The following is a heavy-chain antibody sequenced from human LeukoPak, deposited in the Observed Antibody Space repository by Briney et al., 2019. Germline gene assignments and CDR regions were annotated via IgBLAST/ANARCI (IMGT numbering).Heavy chain of an antibody. V-gene: IGHV3-33*08. CDR3: ARDREVGYYYDSSGYSSFNY. CDR2: MWYDGSNK. Sequence: GGSLRLSCAASGFTFSSYSMNWVRQAPGKGLEWVAVMWYDGSNKYYADSVQGRFTVSRDNSKNTLYLQMNSLRAEDTAVYYCARDREVGYYYDSSGYSSFNYWGRGTLVTVSS. D-gene: IGHD3-22*01. CDR1: GFTFSSYS. J-gene: IGHJ4*02.